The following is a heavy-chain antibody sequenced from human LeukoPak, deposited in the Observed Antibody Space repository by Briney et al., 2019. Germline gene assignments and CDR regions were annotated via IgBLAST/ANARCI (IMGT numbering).Heavy chain of an antibody. V-gene: IGHV4-34*01. CDR3: ARHSGIGMAQLYFDY. J-gene: IGHJ4*02. Sequence: KPSETLSLTCAVYGGSFSGYYWSWIRQPPGKGLEWIGEINHSGRTNYNPSLKSRVTISVDTSKNQFSLKLSSVTAADTAVYHCARHSGIGMAQLYFDYWGQGTLVTVSS. CDR1: GGSFSGYY. CDR2: INHSGRT. D-gene: IGHD1-26*01.